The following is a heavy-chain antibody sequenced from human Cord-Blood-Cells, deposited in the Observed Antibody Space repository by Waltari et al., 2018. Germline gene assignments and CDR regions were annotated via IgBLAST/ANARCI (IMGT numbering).Heavy chain of an antibody. CDR3: ARQWARGGVGPDAFDI. Sequence: QVQLVQSGAEVKKPGASVKVSCKASGYTFTGYYMHWVRQAPGQGLEWMGWINPNGGGKNYAKKFQGRVTRTRDTSTGTANMGLSRLGSDDTAVNYCARQWARGGVGPDAFDIWGQGTMVTVSS. V-gene: IGHV1-2*02. CDR2: INPNGGGK. CDR1: GYTFTGYY. D-gene: IGHD1-26*01. J-gene: IGHJ3*02.